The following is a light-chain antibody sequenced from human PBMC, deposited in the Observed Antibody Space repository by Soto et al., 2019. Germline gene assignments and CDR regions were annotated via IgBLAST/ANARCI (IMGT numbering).Light chain of an antibody. CDR1: QSVSSSY. CDR3: QQYGGSPWT. J-gene: IGKJ1*01. CDR2: GAS. V-gene: IGKV3-20*01. Sequence: EIVLTQSPGTLSLSPGERATLSCRASQSVSSSYLGWYQQKPGQAPRLLIYGASSRATGIPDRFSGSGSGTDFTLIISRLEPEDVAVYYCQQYGGSPWTFGQGTKVEIK.